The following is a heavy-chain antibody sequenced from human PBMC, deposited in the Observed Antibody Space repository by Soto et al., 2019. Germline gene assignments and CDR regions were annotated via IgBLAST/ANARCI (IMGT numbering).Heavy chain of an antibody. CDR1: GGSITASVW. CDR2: VFHTGSV. D-gene: IGHD1-1*01. J-gene: IGHJ4*02. V-gene: IGHV4-4*02. CDR3: ARKAWTRLDY. Sequence: QLRLQESGPGLVKPSETLSLTCSISGGSITASVWWTWVRLTPEKGLQWIGEVFHTGSVNYNPSLQSRRTISVDKSMGQFSLRLTSVTAADTAVYYCARKAWTRLDYWGQGALVTVSS.